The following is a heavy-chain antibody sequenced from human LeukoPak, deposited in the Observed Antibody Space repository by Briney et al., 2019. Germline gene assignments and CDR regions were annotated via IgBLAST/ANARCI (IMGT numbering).Heavy chain of an antibody. V-gene: IGHV3-23*01. CDR3: ATDLRGSYQEDAFDI. Sequence: PGGSLRLSCPASGFTFSSYAMSWVRHAPGKGLESFSSISGSGVSTYYADSVKVRFTISRDSSNNTLYPQMNSLRAEDTAVYYCATDLRGSYQEDAFDIWGQGTMVTVSS. CDR1: GFTFSSYA. CDR2: ISGSGVST. J-gene: IGHJ3*02. D-gene: IGHD1-26*01.